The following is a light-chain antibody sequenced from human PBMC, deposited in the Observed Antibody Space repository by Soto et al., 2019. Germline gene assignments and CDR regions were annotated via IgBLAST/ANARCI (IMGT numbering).Light chain of an antibody. CDR1: QSISSW. J-gene: IGKJ1*01. Sequence: DIQMTQSPSTLSASVGDRVTITFRASQSISSWLAWYQQKPGKAPKLLIYDASNLESGVPPRFSDSRSRTEFTHTISSLQTDDFATYDRQQYISYSPPTLSQWTLVEIK. CDR3: QQYISYSPPT. V-gene: IGKV1-5*01. CDR2: DAS.